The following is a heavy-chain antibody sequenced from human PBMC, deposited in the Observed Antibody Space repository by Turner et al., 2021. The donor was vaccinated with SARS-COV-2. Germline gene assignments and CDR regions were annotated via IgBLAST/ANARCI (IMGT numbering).Heavy chain of an antibody. CDR2: INHSGST. Sequence: QVQLQESGPGLVNPSETLSLTCTVSGFSITTDCWSWVRQSPEKGLEWIGEINHSGSTNYNPSLKSRVTISVDTSKNQFSLKLSSVTAADTAVYYCARGQGWLQPPFGYWGQGTLVTVSS. V-gene: IGHV4-4*02. D-gene: IGHD3-3*01. CDR1: GFSITTDC. J-gene: IGHJ4*02. CDR3: ARGQGWLQPPFGY.